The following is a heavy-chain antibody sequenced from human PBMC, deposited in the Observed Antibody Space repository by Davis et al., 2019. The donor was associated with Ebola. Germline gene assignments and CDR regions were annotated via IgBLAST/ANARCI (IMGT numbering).Heavy chain of an antibody. J-gene: IGHJ2*01. D-gene: IGHD5-18*01. CDR3: ARHRYSYGSMEAYLWYFDL. CDR2: IYYSGNT. CDR1: GGSISSSSYY. Sequence: SETLSLTCTVSGGSISSSSYYWGWIRQPPGKGLECIGSIYYSGNTYYNPSLKSRVTISVDTSKNQFSLRLSSVTAADTAVYYCARHRYSYGSMEAYLWYFDLWGRGTLVTVSS. V-gene: IGHV4-39*01.